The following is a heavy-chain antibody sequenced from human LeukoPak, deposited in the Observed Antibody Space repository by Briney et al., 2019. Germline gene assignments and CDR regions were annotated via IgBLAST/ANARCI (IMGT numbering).Heavy chain of an antibody. CDR2: ISYDGNKK. V-gene: IGHV3-30*03. J-gene: IGHJ6*02. Sequence: PGGSLRLSCAASGFTFSTYGMHWARQAPGKGLEWVAVISYDGNKKYYADSVKGRFTISRDNAKNSLYLQMNSLRAEDTAVYYCARDQVSNYGSGSYYPYYYYYGMDVWGQGTTVTVSS. CDR3: ARDQVSNYGSGSYYPYYYYYGMDV. CDR1: GFTFSTYG. D-gene: IGHD3-10*01.